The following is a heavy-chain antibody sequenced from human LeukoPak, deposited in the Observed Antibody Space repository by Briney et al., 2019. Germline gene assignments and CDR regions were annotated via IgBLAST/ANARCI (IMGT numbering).Heavy chain of an antibody. CDR2: IYYNRST. CDR3: ARVPPAGIAAAGAYYYYGMDV. Sequence: SETLFLTCTVSVDPISSYHGRWIPQPPGKGLEWIGHIYYNRSTDYNTSLKSRVTISLDTSKNQFSLKLSSVTAADTAVYYCARVPPAGIAAAGAYYYYGMDVWGQGTTVTVSS. CDR1: VDPISSYH. V-gene: IGHV4-59*01. J-gene: IGHJ6*02. D-gene: IGHD6-13*01.